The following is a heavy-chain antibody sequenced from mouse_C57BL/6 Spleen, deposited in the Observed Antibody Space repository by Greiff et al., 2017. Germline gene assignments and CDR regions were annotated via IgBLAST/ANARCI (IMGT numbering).Heavy chain of an antibody. CDR3: ARGALRRDYYAIDY. Sequence: QVQLQQPGAELVKPGASVKLSCKASGYTFTSYWMHWVKQRPGQGLEWIGMIHPNSGSTKYNEKFKSKATLTVDKSSITAYMQLSSLTSEDSAFYYLARGALRRDYYAIDYWGQGTSVTVSS. CDR2: IHPNSGST. J-gene: IGHJ4*01. V-gene: IGHV1-64*01. D-gene: IGHD2-12*01. CDR1: GYTFTSYW.